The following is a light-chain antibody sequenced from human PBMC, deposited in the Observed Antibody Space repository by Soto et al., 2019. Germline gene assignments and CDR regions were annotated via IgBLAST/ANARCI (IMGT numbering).Light chain of an antibody. Sequence: EIVLTQPPGTLSLSPGEIATLSCRASQSVRNNYLAWYQQQPGQAPRILIYGTSTRDTGIPDRFSGSGSGTDFTLTISRLEPEDFAVYYCHQYGSSYTFGPGTKVEIK. CDR1: QSVRNNY. J-gene: IGKJ3*01. CDR2: GTS. CDR3: HQYGSSYT. V-gene: IGKV3-20*01.